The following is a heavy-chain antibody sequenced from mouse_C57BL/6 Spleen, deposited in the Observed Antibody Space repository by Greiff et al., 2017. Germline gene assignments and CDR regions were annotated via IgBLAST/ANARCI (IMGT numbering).Heavy chain of an antibody. CDR2: IDPSDSET. V-gene: IGHV1-52*01. CDR1: GYTFTSYW. Sequence: QVQLQQPGAELVRPGSSVKLSCKASGYTFTSYWMHWVKPRPIQGLEWIGNIDPSDSETHYNQKFKDKATLTVDKSSSTAYMQLSSLTSEDSAVYYCARYYGSSHGYAMDYWGQGTSVTVSS. D-gene: IGHD1-1*01. CDR3: ARYYGSSHGYAMDY. J-gene: IGHJ4*01.